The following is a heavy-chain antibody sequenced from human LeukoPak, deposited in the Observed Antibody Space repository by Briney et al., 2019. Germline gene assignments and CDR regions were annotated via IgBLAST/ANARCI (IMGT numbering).Heavy chain of an antibody. CDR1: GFIFKDYG. CDR3: AKREAVTVTADCDYLDY. D-gene: IGHD6-19*01. J-gene: IGHJ4*02. V-gene: IGHV3-30*18. Sequence: GGSLRLSCTASGFIFKDYGMHWVRQAPGKGLEWVAVTAYGGTRQFYADSVKGRFTISRDNSNNTIYLDMNNLRPEDTAVYYCAKREAVTVTADCDYLDYWGQGTPVTVSS. CDR2: TAYGGTRQ.